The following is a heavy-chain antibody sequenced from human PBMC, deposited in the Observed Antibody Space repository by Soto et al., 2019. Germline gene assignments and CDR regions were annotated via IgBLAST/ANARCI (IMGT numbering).Heavy chain of an antibody. J-gene: IGHJ5*02. CDR3: ARDEYSSGWRYNWFDP. Sequence: QVQLVQSGAEVKKPGSSVKVSCKASGGTFSSYAISWVRQAPGQGLEWMGGIIPIFGTANYAQKFQGRVTLAAAEATSTAYMELSSLRSEDTAVYYCARDEYSSGWRYNWFDPWGQGTLVTVSS. CDR1: GGTFSSYA. CDR2: IIPIFGTA. D-gene: IGHD6-19*01. V-gene: IGHV1-69*12.